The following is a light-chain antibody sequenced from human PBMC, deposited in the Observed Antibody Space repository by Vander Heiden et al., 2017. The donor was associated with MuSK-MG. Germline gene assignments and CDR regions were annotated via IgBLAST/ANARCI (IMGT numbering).Light chain of an antibody. J-gene: IGLJ3*02. V-gene: IGLV7-43*01. Sequence: QTVVTQEPSLTVSPGGTVTLTCASTTGAVTSAYYANWFQQKPGQAPRALIYDTSKKPSWAPARFSGSLLGGKAALTLSGVQPEDEADYYCLHYYNDAKWVFGGGTKLTVL. CDR3: LHYYNDAKWV. CDR2: DTS. CDR1: TGAVTSAYY.